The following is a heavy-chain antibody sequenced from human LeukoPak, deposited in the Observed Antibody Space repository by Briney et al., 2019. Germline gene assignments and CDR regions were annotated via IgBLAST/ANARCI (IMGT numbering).Heavy chain of an antibody. J-gene: IGHJ5*02. CDR1: GGSIGSGTYY. CDR3: ARVGNPLVTVFAWFDP. Sequence: SETLSLTCTVSGGSIGSGTYYWGWIRQSPGKGLEWIGSIYYSGSTNYNPSLKSRVTISVDTSKNQFSLKLSSVTAADTAVYYCARVGNPLVTVFAWFDPWGQGTLVTVSS. CDR2: IYYSGST. V-gene: IGHV4-39*07. D-gene: IGHD3-3*01.